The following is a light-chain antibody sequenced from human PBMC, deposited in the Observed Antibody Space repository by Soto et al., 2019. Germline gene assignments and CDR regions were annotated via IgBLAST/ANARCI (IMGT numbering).Light chain of an antibody. CDR3: QPSVRSIT. V-gene: IGKV1-39*01. CDR1: QSISSY. Sequence: DSKMTKSPSSLSASFANIGTISWRASQSISSYLNWYQQKPGKATKLLIYAASSLQSGVPSRFSGSGSGTDFTLTISSLQPEDFATYYCQPSVRSITFGQGTRLEVK. J-gene: IGKJ5*01. CDR2: AAS.